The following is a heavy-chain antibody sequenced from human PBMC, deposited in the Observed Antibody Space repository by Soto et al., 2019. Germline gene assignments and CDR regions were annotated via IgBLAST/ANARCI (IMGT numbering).Heavy chain of an antibody. CDR1: GFTFRNYA. J-gene: IGHJ4*02. Sequence: GGSLRLSCAASGFTFRNYAMNWVRQAPGKGLEWVSGISVSGGSTHYADSVKGRFTVSRDNSKNTVFLQMNSLRAEDTAVYFCAKGMYYYDSSGYRLFDYWGQGTLVTVSS. CDR2: ISVSGGST. V-gene: IGHV3-23*01. CDR3: AKGMYYYDSSGYRLFDY. D-gene: IGHD3-22*01.